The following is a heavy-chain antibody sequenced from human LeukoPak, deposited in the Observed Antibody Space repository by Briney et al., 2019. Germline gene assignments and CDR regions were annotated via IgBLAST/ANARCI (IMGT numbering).Heavy chain of an antibody. CDR1: GFTVSSNE. D-gene: IGHD2-15*01. CDR3: GAAYCKPGSCLYYFDY. J-gene: IGHJ4*02. Sequence: GGSLRLSCAASGFTVSSNEMSWVRQAPGKGLEWVSSISGGSTYYADSRKGRFTISRDNSKNTLHLQMNSLRAEDTAVYFCGAAYCKPGSCLYYFDYWGQGALVTVSS. V-gene: IGHV3-38-3*01. CDR2: ISGGST.